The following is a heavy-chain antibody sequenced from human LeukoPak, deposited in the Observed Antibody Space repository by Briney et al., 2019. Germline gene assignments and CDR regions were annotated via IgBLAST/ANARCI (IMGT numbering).Heavy chain of an antibody. CDR2: ISGRGGSNT. D-gene: IGHD2-2*01. V-gene: IGHV3-23*01. CDR3: ARQGRGSTKKYYYYYMDV. J-gene: IGHJ6*03. CDR1: GFTFSRYG. Sequence: GGSLRLSCAASGFTFSRYGMNWVRQAPGKGLEWVSAISGRGGSNTFYGDSVKGRFTISRDNSKNTLYLQMNSLRAEDTAVYYCARQGRGSTKKYYYYYMDVWGKGTTVTVSS.